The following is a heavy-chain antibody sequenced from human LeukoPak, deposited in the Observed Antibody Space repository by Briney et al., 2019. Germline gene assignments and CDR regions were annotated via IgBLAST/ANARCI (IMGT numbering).Heavy chain of an antibody. Sequence: GGSLRLSCAASGFTVSSNYMSWVRQAPGKGLEWVSVIYSGGNTYYADSVKGRFTISRDNSENTLYLQMNSLRAGDTAVYYCARGKYSGGWYLDIWGQGTMVTVSS. V-gene: IGHV3-53*01. CDR3: ARGKYSGGWYLDI. D-gene: IGHD6-19*01. CDR2: IYSGGNT. CDR1: GFTVSSNY. J-gene: IGHJ3*02.